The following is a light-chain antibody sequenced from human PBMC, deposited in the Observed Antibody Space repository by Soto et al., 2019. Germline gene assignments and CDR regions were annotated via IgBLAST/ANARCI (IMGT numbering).Light chain of an antibody. CDR3: QQRSNWWT. Sequence: EIMMTQSPDTLSVSPGERATLSCRASQSVSDKVAWYQQTSGHPPKLLIYGASTRATGIPARFSGSGSGTEFTLTISGLEPEDFAVYYCQQRSNWWTFGQGTRLEIK. CDR2: GAS. CDR1: QSVSDK. V-gene: IGKV3-15*01. J-gene: IGKJ5*01.